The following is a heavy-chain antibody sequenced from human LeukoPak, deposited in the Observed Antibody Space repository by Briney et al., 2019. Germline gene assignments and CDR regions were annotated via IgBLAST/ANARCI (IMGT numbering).Heavy chain of an antibody. Sequence: PGGSLRLSCAASGFTFSSYAMNWVRQAPGKGLEWVSFISSRGSTIYYADSVKGRFNISRDNAKNSLYLQMNSLRAEDTAVYYCASVNYYESSGYLPMEYYFDYWGQGTQVTVSS. J-gene: IGHJ4*02. CDR2: ISSRGSTI. D-gene: IGHD3-22*01. CDR3: ASVNYYESSGYLPMEYYFDY. CDR1: GFTFSSYA. V-gene: IGHV3-48*03.